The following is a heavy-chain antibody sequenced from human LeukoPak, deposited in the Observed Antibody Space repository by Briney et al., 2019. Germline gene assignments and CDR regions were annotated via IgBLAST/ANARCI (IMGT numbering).Heavy chain of an antibody. D-gene: IGHD1-14*01. Sequence: PSETLSLTCTVSAGSISSSSYYWGWIRQPPGKGLEWIGSIYYSGSTYNNPSLKSPVTISVNTSNNQFSLKLSSVAAADTAVYYCARSNNGYNCFDPWGQGTLVTVSS. J-gene: IGHJ5*02. CDR3: ARSNNGYNCFDP. CDR1: AGSISSSSYY. CDR2: IYYSGST. V-gene: IGHV4-39*01.